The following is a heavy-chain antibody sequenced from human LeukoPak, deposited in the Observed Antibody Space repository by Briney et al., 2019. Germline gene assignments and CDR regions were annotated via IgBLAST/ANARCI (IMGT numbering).Heavy chain of an antibody. CDR3: ARDRGRVFDI. CDR1: GFTFSNYE. V-gene: IGHV3-48*02. D-gene: IGHD3-10*01. J-gene: IGHJ3*02. Sequence: PGGSLRLSRAASGFTFSNYEMNWVRQAPGKGLEWVSYISGSSSIIYYADSVKGRLTISRDNAKNSLYLQMNSLRDEDTAVYYCARDRGRVFDIWGQGTMVTVSS. CDR2: ISGSSSII.